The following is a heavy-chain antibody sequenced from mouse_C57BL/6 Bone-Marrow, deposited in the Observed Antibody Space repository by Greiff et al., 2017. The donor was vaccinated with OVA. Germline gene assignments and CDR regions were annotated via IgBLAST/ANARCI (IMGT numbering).Heavy chain of an antibody. CDR1: GYTFTSYW. CDR3: ARDQLYYYAMDY. J-gene: IGHJ4*01. Sequence: VQLQQPGAELVKPGASVKLSCKASGYTFTSYWMQWVKQRPGQGLEWIGEIDPSDSYTNYNQKFKGKATLTVDTSSSTAYMQLSSLTSEDSSVYYCARDQLYYYAMDYWGQGTSVTFSS. V-gene: IGHV1-50*01. D-gene: IGHD4-1*02. CDR2: IDPSDSYT.